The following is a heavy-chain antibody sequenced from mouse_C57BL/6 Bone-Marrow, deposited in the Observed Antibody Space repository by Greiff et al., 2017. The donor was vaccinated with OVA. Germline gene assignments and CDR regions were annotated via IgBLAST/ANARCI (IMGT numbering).Heavy chain of an antibody. V-gene: IGHV2-5*01. J-gene: IGHJ4*01. CDR1: GFSLTRYG. D-gene: IGHD1-1*01. CDR2: IWRGGST. CDR3: AKNPHYGSSYAMDY. Sequence: VQGVESGPGLVQPSQSLSITCTVSGFSLTRYGVHWVRQSPGQGLEWLGVIWRGGSTDYNAAFMSRLSITTDNSKSQVFFKMNSLQADDTAIYYCAKNPHYGSSYAMDYWGQGTSVTVSS.